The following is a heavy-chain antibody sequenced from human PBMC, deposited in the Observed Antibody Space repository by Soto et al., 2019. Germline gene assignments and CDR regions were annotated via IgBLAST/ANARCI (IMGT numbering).Heavy chain of an antibody. Sequence: QVQLQESGPGLVKPSETLSLTCTVSGGSISSYYWSWIRQPPGKGLEWIGYIYYSGSTNYNPSLKSRVTISVDTSKNQFSLKLSSVTAADTAVYYCARGRVLDSWYDVGWFDPWGQGTLVTVSS. CDR2: IYYSGST. CDR3: ARGRVLDSWYDVGWFDP. D-gene: IGHD6-13*01. CDR1: GGSISSYY. J-gene: IGHJ5*02. V-gene: IGHV4-59*01.